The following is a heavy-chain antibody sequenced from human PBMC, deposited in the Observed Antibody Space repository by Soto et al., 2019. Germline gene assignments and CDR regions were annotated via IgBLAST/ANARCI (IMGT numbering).Heavy chain of an antibody. CDR2: ISGSGGST. CDR3: ARAGETPHFFDY. V-gene: IGHV3-23*01. D-gene: IGHD3-10*01. CDR1: GITFSSYA. J-gene: IGHJ4*01. Sequence: GGSLRLPCAASGITFSSYAMSWVRQAPGKGLEWVSAISGSGGSTYYADSVKGRFTISRDNSKNTLYLQMNSLRAEDTAVYYCARAGETPHFFDYWGQGTLVTVSS.